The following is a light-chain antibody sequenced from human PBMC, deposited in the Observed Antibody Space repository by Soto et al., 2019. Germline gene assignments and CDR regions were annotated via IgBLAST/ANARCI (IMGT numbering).Light chain of an antibody. CDR1: SSDVGSYNY. Sequence: QSALTQPPSASGSPGQSVTISCTGTSSDVGSYNYVSWYQQHPGKAPKLMIYEVSKRPSGVPDRFSGSKSGNTASLTVSGLQAEDEPDYYCSSYAGSNIVFGGGTKLTVL. V-gene: IGLV2-8*01. CDR2: EVS. CDR3: SSYAGSNIV. J-gene: IGLJ2*01.